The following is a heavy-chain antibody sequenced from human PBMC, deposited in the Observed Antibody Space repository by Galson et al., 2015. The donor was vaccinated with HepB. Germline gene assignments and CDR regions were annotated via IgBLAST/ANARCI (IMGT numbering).Heavy chain of an antibody. CDR1: GFIFNSHS. J-gene: IGHJ3*01. CDR3: ARDLIWDRAFDL. CDR2: VSSESNKI. Sequence: SLRLSCAASGFIFNSHSMNWVRQAPGKGLEWISYVSSESNKIYYADSVKGRFTISRDNAKYSLYLQMDSLRDEDTAVYYCARDLIWDRAFDLWGQGTMVTVSS. V-gene: IGHV3-48*02. D-gene: IGHD1-26*01.